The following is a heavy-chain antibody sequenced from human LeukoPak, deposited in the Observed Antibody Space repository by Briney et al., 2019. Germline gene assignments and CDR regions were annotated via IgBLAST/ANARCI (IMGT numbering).Heavy chain of an antibody. CDR1: GFTFSSYG. CDR3: AKGGRITMLRGVQRDHCFDY. D-gene: IGHD3-10*01. CDR2: IRYDGSNK. Sequence: GGSLRLSCAGSGFTFSSYGMHWVRQAPGKGLEWVAFIRYDGSNKYYADSVRGRFTISRDNSKNTLYLQMNSLRAEDTAVYYCAKGGRITMLRGVQRDHCFDYWGQGTLVTVSS. J-gene: IGHJ4*02. V-gene: IGHV3-30*02.